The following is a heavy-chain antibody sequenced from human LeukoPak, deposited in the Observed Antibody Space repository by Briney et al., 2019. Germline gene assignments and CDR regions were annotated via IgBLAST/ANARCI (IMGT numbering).Heavy chain of an antibody. CDR3: ARDHGVVAATSDAFDI. J-gene: IGHJ3*02. D-gene: IGHD2-15*01. Sequence: ASVKVSCKASGYTFTSYGISWVRQAPGQGLEWMGWISAYNGNTNYAQKLQGGVTMTTDTSTSTAYMELRSLRSDDTAVYYCARDHGVVAATSDAFDIWGQGTMVTVSS. CDR2: ISAYNGNT. V-gene: IGHV1-18*01. CDR1: GYTFTSYG.